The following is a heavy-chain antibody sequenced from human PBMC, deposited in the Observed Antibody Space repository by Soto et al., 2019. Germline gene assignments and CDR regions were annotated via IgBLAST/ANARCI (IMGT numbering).Heavy chain of an antibody. V-gene: IGHV4-30-4*01. CDR1: GGSISSGDYY. CDR3: ARRIYCSSTSCYYLDWFDP. J-gene: IGHJ5*02. D-gene: IGHD2-2*01. Sequence: SETLSLTCTVSGGSISSGDYYWSWIRQPPGKGLEWIGYIYYSGSTYYNPSLKSRVTISVDTSKNQFSLKLSSVTAADTAVYYCARRIYCSSTSCYYLDWFDPWGQGTLVTVSS. CDR2: IYYSGST.